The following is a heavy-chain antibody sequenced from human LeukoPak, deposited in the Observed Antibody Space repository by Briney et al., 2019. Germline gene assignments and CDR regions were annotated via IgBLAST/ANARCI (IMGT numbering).Heavy chain of an antibody. V-gene: IGHV3-21*01. CDR3: AARVATRSLHDAFDI. Sequence: GGSLRLSCAASGFTFSSYSMNWVRQAPGKGLEWVSSISSSSSYIYYADSVKGRFTISRDNAKNSLYLQMNSLRAEDTAVYYCAARVATRSLHDAFDIWGQGTMVTVSS. J-gene: IGHJ3*02. D-gene: IGHD5-12*01. CDR1: GFTFSSYS. CDR2: ISSSSSYI.